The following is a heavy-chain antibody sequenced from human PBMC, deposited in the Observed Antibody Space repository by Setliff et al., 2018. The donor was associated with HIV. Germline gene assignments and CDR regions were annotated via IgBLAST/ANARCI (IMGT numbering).Heavy chain of an antibody. V-gene: IGHV3-33*01. Sequence: QAGGSLRLSCAASGFIFSDYGMHWVRQAPGKGLEWVAVIWYADSVKGRFTISRDNTKNSLYLQINSLSAEDTAVYYCAREAYRLPWIDNWGQGTLVTVSS. D-gene: IGHD1-1*01. CDR1: GFIFSDYG. CDR3: AREAYRLPWIDN. CDR2: IW. J-gene: IGHJ4*02.